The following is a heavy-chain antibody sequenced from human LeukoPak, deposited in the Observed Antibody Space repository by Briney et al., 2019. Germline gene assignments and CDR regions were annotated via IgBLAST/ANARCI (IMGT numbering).Heavy chain of an antibody. CDR2: INPNSGGT. J-gene: IGHJ4*02. V-gene: IGHV1-2*02. D-gene: IGHD2-15*01. Sequence: ASVKVSCKASGYTFTSYYMHWVRQAPGQGLEWMGWINPNSGGTNYAQKFQGRVTMTRDTSISTAYMELSRLRSDDTAVYYCAIPPWGDIVFGFDYWGQGTLVTASS. CDR1: GYTFTSYY. CDR3: AIPPWGDIVFGFDY.